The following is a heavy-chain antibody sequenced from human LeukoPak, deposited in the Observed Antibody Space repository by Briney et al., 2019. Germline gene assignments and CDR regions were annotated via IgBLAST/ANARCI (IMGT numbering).Heavy chain of an antibody. CDR2: IYPDDSDT. J-gene: IGHJ4*02. Sequence: GESLKISCKGSGYSFTTYWIGWVRQMPGKGLEWMGIIYPDDSDTRYSPSFQGQVTISADKSISTAYLQWSSLRASDTAMYYCERSSSNYNYWGQGTLVTVSS. CDR1: GYSFTTYW. D-gene: IGHD6-13*01. V-gene: IGHV5-51*01. CDR3: ERSSSNYNY.